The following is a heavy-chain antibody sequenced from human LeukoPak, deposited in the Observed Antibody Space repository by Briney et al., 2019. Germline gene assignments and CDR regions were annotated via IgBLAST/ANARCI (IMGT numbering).Heavy chain of an antibody. Sequence: GGSLRLSCAASGLTFNNAWMTWVRQAPGKGLEWVGRIKSKADGGTTDFAAPVKGRFTISRDDSQNTLFLQMSSLKPEDTALYYCTTDRNYHDRRAPGDFDHWGQGTLVTVSS. CDR3: TTDRNYHDRRAPGDFDH. D-gene: IGHD3-22*01. V-gene: IGHV3-15*01. CDR1: GLTFNNAW. CDR2: IKSKADGGTT. J-gene: IGHJ4*02.